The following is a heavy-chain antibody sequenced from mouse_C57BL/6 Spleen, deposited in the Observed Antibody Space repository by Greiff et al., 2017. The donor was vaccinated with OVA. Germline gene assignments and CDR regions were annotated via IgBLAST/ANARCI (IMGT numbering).Heavy chain of an antibody. CDR3: VRHGAYYGLYAMDY. CDR2: IRSKSNNYAT. Sequence: EVNVVESGGGLVQPKGSLKLSCAASGFSFNTYAMNWVRQAPGKGLEWVARIRSKSNNYATYYADSVKDRFTISRDDSESMLYLQMNNLKTEDTAMYYCVRHGAYYGLYAMDYWGQGTSVTVSS. D-gene: IGHD1-1*01. V-gene: IGHV10-1*01. CDR1: GFSFNTYA. J-gene: IGHJ4*01.